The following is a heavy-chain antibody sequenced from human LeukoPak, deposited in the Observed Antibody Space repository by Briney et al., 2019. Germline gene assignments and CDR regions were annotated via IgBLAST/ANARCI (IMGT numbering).Heavy chain of an antibody. CDR2: ISFDGSDK. J-gene: IGHJ4*02. Sequence: PGGSLRLSCAASGFTFSSYGTHWVRQAPGKGLEWVAVISFDGSDKNHADSVKGRFTISRDNSKNTLFLQMNSLRAEDTAVYYCARGGYSGAYYREFYDSWGQGTLVTVSS. CDR1: GFTFSSYG. CDR3: ARGGYSGAYYREFYDS. V-gene: IGHV3-30*04. D-gene: IGHD1-26*01.